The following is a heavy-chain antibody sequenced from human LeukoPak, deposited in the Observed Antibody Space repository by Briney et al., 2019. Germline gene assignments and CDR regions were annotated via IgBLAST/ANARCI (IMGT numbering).Heavy chain of an antibody. CDR3: VKDSGIAVAGTATFDY. CDR2: INSDGSSR. Sequence: GGSLRLSCAASGFTFSNYWMHWVRQAPGKGLVWVSRINSDGSSRNYADSVKGRFTISRDNAKNTLYLQMNSLRAEDTAVYYCVKDSGIAVAGTATFDYWGQGTLVTVSS. CDR1: GFTFSNYW. D-gene: IGHD6-19*01. J-gene: IGHJ4*02. V-gene: IGHV3-74*01.